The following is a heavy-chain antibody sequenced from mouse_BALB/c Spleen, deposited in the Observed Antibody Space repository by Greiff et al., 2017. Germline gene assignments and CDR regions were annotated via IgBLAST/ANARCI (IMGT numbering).Heavy chain of an antibody. CDR1: GYSFTSYY. CDR2: IDPFNGGT. D-gene: IGHD2-4*01. CDR3: ARIAYDYAWFAY. J-gene: IGHJ3*01. Sequence: EVHLVESGPELMKPGASVKISCKASGYSFTSYYMHWVKQSHGKSLEWIGYIDPFNGGTSYNQKFKGKATLTVDKSSSTAYMHLSSLTSEDSAVYYCARIAYDYAWFAYWGQGTLVTVSA. V-gene: IGHV1S135*01.